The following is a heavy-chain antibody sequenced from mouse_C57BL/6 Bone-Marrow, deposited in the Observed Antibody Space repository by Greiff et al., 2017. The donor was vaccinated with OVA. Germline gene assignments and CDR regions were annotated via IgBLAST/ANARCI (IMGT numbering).Heavy chain of an antibody. J-gene: IGHJ2*01. V-gene: IGHV5-4*01. CDR1: GFTFSSYA. D-gene: IGHD1-1*01. CDR3: ARDRDYGSAFDY. Sequence: EVHLVESGGGLVKPGGSLKLSCAASGFTFSSYAMSWVRQTPEKRLEWVATISDGGSYTYYPDNVKGRFTISRDNAKNNLYLQMSHLKSEDTAMYYCARDRDYGSAFDYWGQGTTLTVSS. CDR2: ISDGGSYT.